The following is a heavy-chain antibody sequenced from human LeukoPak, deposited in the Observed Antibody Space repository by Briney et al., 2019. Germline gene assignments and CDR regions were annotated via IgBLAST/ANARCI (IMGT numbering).Heavy chain of an antibody. D-gene: IGHD2-15*01. J-gene: IGHJ5*02. CDR3: ARDGCSGSSCLSNWFDP. CDR1: GGSVNSGDYY. V-gene: IGHV4-31*03. Sequence: SETLSLTRTVSGGSVNSGDYYWSWIRQLPGKGLEWIAYIHYSGSTYSNPSLKSRLTVSVDTSKNQLSLKLSSVTAADTAMYFCARDGCSGSSCLSNWFDPWGQGTLVTVSS. CDR2: IHYSGST.